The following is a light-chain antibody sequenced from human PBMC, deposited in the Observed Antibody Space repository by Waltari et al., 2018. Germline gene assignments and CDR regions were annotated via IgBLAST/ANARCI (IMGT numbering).Light chain of an antibody. CDR3: QQYYGYPLT. CDR1: QGISND. Sequence: AIQITQSPSSFPASTGDKGTMTCRASQGISNDLAWYQQKPGKAPTLLIYDASTLQRGVPSRFSGSGSGTEFTLDISCLQSEDFATFYCQQYYGYPLTFGPGTKVDV. CDR2: DAS. V-gene: IGKV1-8*01. J-gene: IGKJ3*01.